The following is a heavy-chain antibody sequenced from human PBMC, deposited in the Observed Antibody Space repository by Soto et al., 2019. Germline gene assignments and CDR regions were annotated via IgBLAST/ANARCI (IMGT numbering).Heavy chain of an antibody. CDR2: VNPNRGNT. CDR3: ARASYLDPAFDI. CDR1: GYTFTSYD. J-gene: IGHJ3*02. D-gene: IGHD2-2*03. Sequence: QVQLVQSGAEVKRPGASVKVSCKASGYTFTSYDFNWVRQAPGQGLEWMGWVNPNRGNTDYAQKFQCRVTMTRNTYIRTAYMELSSLRSEDTAVYYCARASYLDPAFDIWGQGTMVTVSS. V-gene: IGHV1-8*01.